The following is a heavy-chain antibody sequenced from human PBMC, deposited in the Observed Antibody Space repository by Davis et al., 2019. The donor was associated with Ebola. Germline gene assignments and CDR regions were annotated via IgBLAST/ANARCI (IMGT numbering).Heavy chain of an antibody. CDR1: GFTFSSYS. D-gene: IGHD3-3*01. Sequence: GESLKISCAASGFTFSSYSMNWVRQAPGKGLEWVSSISSSSSYIYYADSVKGRFTISRDNAKNSLYLQMNSLRAEDTAVYYCARDRRDFWSGYPDYYYYGMDVWGQGTTVTVSS. V-gene: IGHV3-21*01. CDR2: ISSSSSYI. CDR3: ARDRRDFWSGYPDYYYYGMDV. J-gene: IGHJ6*02.